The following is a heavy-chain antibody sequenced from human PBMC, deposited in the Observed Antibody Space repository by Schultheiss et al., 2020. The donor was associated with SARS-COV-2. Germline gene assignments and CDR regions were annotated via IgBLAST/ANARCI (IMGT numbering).Heavy chain of an antibody. D-gene: IGHD2-15*01. CDR2: IYYSGST. CDR3: AREMWCSGGDCYSNSFDF. Sequence: ESLKISCAASGFTFSSYAMSWIRQPPGKGLEWIGYIYYSGSTYYNPSLKSRVTISVDMSKNQFSLELSSVTAADTAVYYCAREMWCSGGDCYSNSFDFWGQGTMVTVSS. V-gene: IGHV4-59*12. CDR1: GFTFSSYA. J-gene: IGHJ3*01.